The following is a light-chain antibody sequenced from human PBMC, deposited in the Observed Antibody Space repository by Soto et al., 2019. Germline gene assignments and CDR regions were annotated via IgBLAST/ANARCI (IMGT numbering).Light chain of an antibody. CDR3: QQYYTTSYT. J-gene: IGKJ2*01. CDR2: WAS. V-gene: IGKV4-1*01. CDR1: QSVLYSSNNKNY. Sequence: DIVMTQSPDSLVVSLGERATINCKSSQSVLYSSNNKNYLAWYQQKPGQPPKLLIYWASTRESGVPDRFSGSGSGTDFTLTISSLQAEDVAVYHCQQYYTTSYTFGQGTKLEIK.